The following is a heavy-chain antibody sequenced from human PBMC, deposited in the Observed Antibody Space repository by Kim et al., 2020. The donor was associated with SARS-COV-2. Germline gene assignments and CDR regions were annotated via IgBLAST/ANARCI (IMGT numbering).Heavy chain of an antibody. J-gene: IGHJ4*02. CDR1: GFTFSSYG. D-gene: IGHD4-4*01. CDR3: ARVAGPLGYSNHHYFDY. Sequence: GGSLRLSCAASGFTFSSYGMHWVRQAPGKGLEWVAVIWYDGSNKYYADSVKGRFTISRDNSKNTLYLQMNSLRAEDTAVYYCARVAGPLGYSNHHYFDYWGQGTLVTVSS. V-gene: IGHV3-33*01. CDR2: IWYDGSNK.